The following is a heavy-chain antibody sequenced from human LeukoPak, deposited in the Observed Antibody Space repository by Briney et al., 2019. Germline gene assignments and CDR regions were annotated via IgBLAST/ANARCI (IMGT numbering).Heavy chain of an antibody. CDR1: GFTFGDYA. V-gene: IGHV3-49*04. Sequence: PGGSLRLSWTASGFTFGDYAMNWVRQAPGKGLEWVGFIRSKAYGGTTEYAASVRGSFTILRDDSKRNGYLQMNSLKTEDTAVYYCTRGAGWGYYYYMDVWGKGTTVTVSS. J-gene: IGHJ6*03. D-gene: IGHD1-26*01. CDR3: TRGAGWGYYYYMDV. CDR2: IRSKAYGGTT.